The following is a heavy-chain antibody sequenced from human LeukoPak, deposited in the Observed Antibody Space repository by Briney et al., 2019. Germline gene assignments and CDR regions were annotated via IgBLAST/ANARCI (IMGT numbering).Heavy chain of an antibody. V-gene: IGHV1-2*02. CDR3: ARGAQWEPADAFDM. CDR2: INPNSGGT. CDR1: GYTFTGYY. D-gene: IGHD1-26*01. Sequence: ASVKVSCKASGYTFTGYYMHWVRQAPGQGLEWMGWINPNSGGTNYAQKFQGRVTMTRDTSTSTAYMELSRLRSDDTAVYYCARGAQWEPADAFDMWGQGTMVTVSS. J-gene: IGHJ3*02.